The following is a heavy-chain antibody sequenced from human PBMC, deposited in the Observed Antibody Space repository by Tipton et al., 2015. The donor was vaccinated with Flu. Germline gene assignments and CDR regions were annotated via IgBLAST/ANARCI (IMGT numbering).Heavy chain of an antibody. CDR3: TRLPGIAAAGTDY. V-gene: IGHV3-73*01. J-gene: IGHJ4*02. Sequence: SLRLSYAASGFTFSGSAMHWVRQASGRGLEWVGRIRSKANSYATAYAASVKGRLTISRDDSKNTAYLQMNSLKTEDTAVYYCTRLPGIAAAGTDYWGQGTLVTVSS. D-gene: IGHD6-13*01. CDR1: GFTFSGSA. CDR2: IRSKANSYAT.